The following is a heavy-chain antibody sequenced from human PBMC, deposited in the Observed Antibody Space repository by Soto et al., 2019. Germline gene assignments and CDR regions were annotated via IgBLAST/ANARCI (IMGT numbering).Heavy chain of an antibody. CDR3: ARDGVEAGLYLDN. CDR2: INQDGSEK. V-gene: IGHV3-7*01. CDR1: GFTFRSYW. J-gene: IGHJ4*02. Sequence: EVQLVESGGGLVQPGGSLRLSCAASGFTFRSYWMSWVRQARGKGLEWVANINQDGSEKYYVDSVKGRFTISRDNAKNSLYLQVNSLRAEDTAVYYCARDGVEAGLYLDNWGQGTLVTVSS. D-gene: IGHD6-19*01.